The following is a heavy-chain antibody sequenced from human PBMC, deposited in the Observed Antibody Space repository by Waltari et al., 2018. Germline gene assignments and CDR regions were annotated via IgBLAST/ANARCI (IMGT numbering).Heavy chain of an antibody. J-gene: IGHJ6*02. CDR1: GFTFSSYS. Sequence: EVQLVESGGGLVKPGGSLRLSCAASGFTFSSYSMNWVRQAPGKGLEWVSSISSSSSYIYYADSVKGRFTISRDNAKNSLYLQMNSLRAEDTAVYYCARDTMVQGVISNYGMDVWGQGTTVTVSS. CDR3: ARDTMVQGVISNYGMDV. CDR2: ISSSSSYI. D-gene: IGHD3-10*01. V-gene: IGHV3-21*01.